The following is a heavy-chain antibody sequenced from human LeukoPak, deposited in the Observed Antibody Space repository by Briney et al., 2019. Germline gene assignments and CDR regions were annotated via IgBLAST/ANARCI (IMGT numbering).Heavy chain of an antibody. Sequence: PSETLSLTCTVSGYSISSGYYWGWIRQPPGKGLEWIGSIYHSGSTYYNPSLKSRVTISVDTSKNQFSLKLSSVTAADTAVYYCARGRYYYGSGSYYPLGSGRWFDPWGQGTLVTVSS. CDR2: IYHSGST. V-gene: IGHV4-38-2*02. CDR1: GYSISSGYY. J-gene: IGHJ5*02. CDR3: ARGRYYYGSGSYYPLGSGRWFDP. D-gene: IGHD3-10*01.